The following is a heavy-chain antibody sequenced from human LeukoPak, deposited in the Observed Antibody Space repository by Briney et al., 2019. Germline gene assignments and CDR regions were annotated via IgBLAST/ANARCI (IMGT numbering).Heavy chain of an antibody. CDR1: GFTVSSKY. V-gene: IGHV3-66*01. D-gene: IGHD3-22*01. Sequence: PAGGSLRLSCVASGFTVSSKYMTWVRQTPGKGLEWVSVMYSGGSTFYADSVEGRFTISRDNSKNTLYLQMNSLRAEDTAVYYCASLIVATDLGVDAVDIWGQGTMVSVSS. CDR2: MYSGGST. J-gene: IGHJ3*02. CDR3: ASLIVATDLGVDAVDI.